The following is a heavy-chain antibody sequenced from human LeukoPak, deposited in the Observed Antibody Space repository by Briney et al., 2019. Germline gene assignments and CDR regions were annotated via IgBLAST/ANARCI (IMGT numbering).Heavy chain of an antibody. J-gene: IGHJ3*02. CDR2: IIPIFGTA. CDR1: GGTFSSYA. V-gene: IGHV1-69*06. CDR3: AKDVVLSPSSSWYCDAFDI. D-gene: IGHD6-13*01. Sequence: SVKVSCKASGGTFSSYAISWVRQAPGQGLEWMGGIIPIFGTANYAQKFQGRVTITADKSTSTAYMELSSLRSEDTAVYYCAKDVVLSPSSSWYCDAFDIWGQGTMVTVSS.